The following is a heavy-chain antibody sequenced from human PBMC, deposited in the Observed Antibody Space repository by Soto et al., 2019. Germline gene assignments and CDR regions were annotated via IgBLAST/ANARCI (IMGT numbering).Heavy chain of an antibody. V-gene: IGHV5-10-1*01. Sequence: PGESLKISFTGSEYLFSCHWITWVRQVPGKGLEWMLRIGTSDSHTRYSPSFEGRVIFSADKSISTAYLELTSLMASDNAIYYCARRDALDIWGQGTMVTVSS. J-gene: IGHJ3*02. CDR1: EYLFSCHW. CDR3: ARRDALDI. CDR2: IGTSDSHT.